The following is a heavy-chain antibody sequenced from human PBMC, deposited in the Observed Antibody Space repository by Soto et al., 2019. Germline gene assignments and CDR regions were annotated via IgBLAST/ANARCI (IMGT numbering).Heavy chain of an antibody. CDR3: ARDRDYYGSGSPTVGWFDP. CDR2: ISAYNGNT. J-gene: IGHJ5*02. V-gene: IGHV1-18*04. Sequence: SVNVSCKASGYTFTSYGISWVRQAPGQGLEWMGWISAYNGNTNYAQKLQGRVTMTTDTSTSTAYMELRSLRSDDTAVYYCARDRDYYGSGSPTVGWFDPWGQGTLVTVSS. D-gene: IGHD3-10*01. CDR1: GYTFTSYG.